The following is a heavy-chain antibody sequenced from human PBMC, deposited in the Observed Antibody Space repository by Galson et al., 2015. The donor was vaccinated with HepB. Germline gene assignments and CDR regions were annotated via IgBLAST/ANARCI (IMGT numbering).Heavy chain of an antibody. CDR2: ISGDDGRT. CDR1: GFAFSSYA. CDR3: AKSDCSSASCYTGDY. D-gene: IGHD2-2*02. J-gene: IGHJ4*02. Sequence: SLRLSCAASGFAFSSYAMIWVRQAPGKGLEWVSHISGDDGRTNYADSVKGRFTISRDNSKNTLFLQMNSLRAEDTAFYYCAKSDCSSASCYTGDYWGQGILVTVSS. V-gene: IGHV3-23*01.